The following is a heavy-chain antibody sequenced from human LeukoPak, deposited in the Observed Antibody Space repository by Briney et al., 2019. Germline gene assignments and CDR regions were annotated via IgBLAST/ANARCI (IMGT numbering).Heavy chain of an antibody. CDR3: ATLGPPIY. V-gene: IGHV3-74*01. J-gene: IGHJ4*02. Sequence: GGSLRLSCAASGFTFSSHWMHWVRQAPGKGLMWVSRINSDASSILYADSVKGRFTISRDNAKNTLYLQMNSLRAEDTAVYYCATLGPPIYWGQGTLVTVSS. CDR2: INSDASSI. CDR1: GFTFSSHW.